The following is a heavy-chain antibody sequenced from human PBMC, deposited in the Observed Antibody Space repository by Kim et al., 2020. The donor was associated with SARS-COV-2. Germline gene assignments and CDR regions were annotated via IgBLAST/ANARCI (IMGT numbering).Heavy chain of an antibody. CDR2: ISSSGSTI. Sequence: GGSLRLSCAASGFTFSDYYMSWIRQAPGKGLEWVSYISSSGSTIYYADSVKGRFTISRDNAKNSLYLQMNSLRAEDTAVYYCAREKVLRYFDWFGGYYGMDVWGQGTTVTVSS. J-gene: IGHJ6*02. V-gene: IGHV3-11*01. CDR3: AREKVLRYFDWFGGYYGMDV. D-gene: IGHD3-9*01. CDR1: GFTFSDYY.